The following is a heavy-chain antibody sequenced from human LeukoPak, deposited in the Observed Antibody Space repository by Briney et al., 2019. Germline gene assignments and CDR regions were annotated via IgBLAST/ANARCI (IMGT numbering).Heavy chain of an antibody. Sequence: GGSLRLSCAASGFTFSSYTIGWVRQAPGKGVKWLSYISTSGSAIYSADSVKGRFTFSRDNAKNSLYLQMNSLRDDDTAVYYCARRVPFAYGMDVWGQGTTVTVSS. CDR2: ISTSGSAI. D-gene: IGHD1-1*01. CDR1: GFTFSSYT. CDR3: ARRVPFAYGMDV. V-gene: IGHV3-48*02. J-gene: IGHJ6*02.